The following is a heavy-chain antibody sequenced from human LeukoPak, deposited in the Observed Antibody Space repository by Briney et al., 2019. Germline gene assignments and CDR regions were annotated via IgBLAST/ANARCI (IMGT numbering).Heavy chain of an antibody. CDR3: ARCNSSYYDILTGYDYYYYGMDV. Sequence: SVKVSCKASGGTFSSYAICGVRQAPGQGLEWMGGIIPIFGTANYAQKFQGRVTITADESTSTAYMELSSLRSEDTAVYYCARCNSSYYDILTGYDYYYYGMDVWGKGPTVTVSS. V-gene: IGHV1-69*13. CDR2: IIPIFGTA. J-gene: IGHJ6*04. CDR1: GGTFSSYA. D-gene: IGHD3-9*01.